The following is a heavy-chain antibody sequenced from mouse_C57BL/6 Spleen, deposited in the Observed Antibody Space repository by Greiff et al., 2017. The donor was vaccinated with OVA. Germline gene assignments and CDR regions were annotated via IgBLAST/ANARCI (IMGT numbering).Heavy chain of an antibody. V-gene: IGHV1-85*01. CDR3: AREEGVYFDY. J-gene: IGHJ2*01. Sequence: QVTLKVSGPELVKPGASVKLSCKASGYTFTSYDINWVKQRPGQGLEWIGWIYPRDGSTKYNEKFKGKATLTVDTSSSTAYMELHSLTSEDSAVYFCAREEGVYFDYWGQGTTLTVSS. CDR2: IYPRDGST. CDR1: GYTFTSYD.